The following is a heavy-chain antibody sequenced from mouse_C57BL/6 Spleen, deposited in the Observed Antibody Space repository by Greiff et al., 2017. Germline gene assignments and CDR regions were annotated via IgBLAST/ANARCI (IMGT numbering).Heavy chain of an antibody. CDR1: GYTFTSYW. D-gene: IGHD2-2*01. CDR2: INPSNGGT. J-gene: IGHJ1*03. V-gene: IGHV1-53*01. Sequence: QVHVKQPGTELVKPGASVKLSCKASGYTFTSYWMHWVKQRPGQGLEWIGNINPSNGGTNYNEKFKSKATLTVDKSSSTAYMQLSSLTSEDSAVYYCARSGGYHWYFDVWGTGTTVTVSS. CDR3: ARSGGYHWYFDV.